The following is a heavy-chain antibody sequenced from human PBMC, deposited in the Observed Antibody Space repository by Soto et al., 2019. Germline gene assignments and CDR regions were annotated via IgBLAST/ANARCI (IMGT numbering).Heavy chain of an antibody. V-gene: IGHV3-23*01. D-gene: IGHD2-8*01. J-gene: IGHJ4*02. Sequence: PGGSLRLSCAASGFTFSNYAMSWVRQAPGKGLEWVSTINGGGGGTYYATSVRGRFTVSRDDAKNTLYLQMNSLRVEDTATYYCAKTKGVVPSSVTDYWGQGTMVTVSS. CDR1: GFTFSNYA. CDR3: AKTKGVVPSSVTDY. CDR2: INGGGGGT.